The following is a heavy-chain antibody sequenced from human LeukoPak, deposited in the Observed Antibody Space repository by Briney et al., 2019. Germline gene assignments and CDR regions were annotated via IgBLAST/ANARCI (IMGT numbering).Heavy chain of an antibody. CDR2: ISAYNGNT. J-gene: IGHJ4*02. D-gene: IGHD3-10*01. Sequence: ASVKVSCKASGYTFTSYGISWVRQAPGQGLEWMGWISAYNGNTNYAQKLQGRVTMTTDTSTSTAYMELRSLRSDDTAVYYCARGPRVLLWFGETKGYFDYWGQGTLVTVSS. CDR1: GYTFTSYG. V-gene: IGHV1-18*01. CDR3: ARGPRVLLWFGETKGYFDY.